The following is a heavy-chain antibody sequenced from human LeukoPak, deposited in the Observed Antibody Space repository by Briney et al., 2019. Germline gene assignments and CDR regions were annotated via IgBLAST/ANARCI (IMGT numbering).Heavy chain of an antibody. CDR2: ISGGRANT. CDR1: GFTFSSYA. D-gene: IGHD3-9*01. CDR3: AKEHDILTGYGMDV. J-gene: IGHJ6*02. V-gene: IGHV3-23*01. Sequence: PGGSLRLSCAASGFTFSSYAMSWVRQAPGKGLEWVSTISGGRANTYYADSVKGRFTISRDNSKNTLYLQMNSLRAEDTAVYYCAKEHDILTGYGMDVWGQGTTVTVSS.